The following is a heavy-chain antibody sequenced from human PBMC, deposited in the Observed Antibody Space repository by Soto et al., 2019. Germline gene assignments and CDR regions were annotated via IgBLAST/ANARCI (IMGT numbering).Heavy chain of an antibody. Sequence: QVQLVQSGAEVKKPGASVKVSCKASGYTFTSYDINWVRQATGQGLEWMGWMNPNSGNTGYAQKFQGRVTMTRNTSISTAYMELSSLRSEDTAVYYCAREGGGVLVPAASYYYYGMDVWGQGTTVTVSS. D-gene: IGHD2-2*01. CDR2: MNPNSGNT. J-gene: IGHJ6*02. V-gene: IGHV1-8*01. CDR3: AREGGGVLVPAASYYYYGMDV. CDR1: GYTFTSYD.